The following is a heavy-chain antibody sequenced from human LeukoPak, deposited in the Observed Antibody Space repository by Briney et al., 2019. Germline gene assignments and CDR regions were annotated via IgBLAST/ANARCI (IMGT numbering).Heavy chain of an antibody. Sequence: SETLSLTCTVSGGSISSYYWSWIRQPPGKGLEWIVYIYYSGSTNYNPSPKSRVTISVDKSKNQFSLKLSSVTAADTAVYYCARERVGATDHDAFDIWGQGTMVTVSS. CDR1: GGSISSYY. D-gene: IGHD1-26*01. V-gene: IGHV4-59*12. CDR2: IYYSGST. J-gene: IGHJ3*02. CDR3: ARERVGATDHDAFDI.